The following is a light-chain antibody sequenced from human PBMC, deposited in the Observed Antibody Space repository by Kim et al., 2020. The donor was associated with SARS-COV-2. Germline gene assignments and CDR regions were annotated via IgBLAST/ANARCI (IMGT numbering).Light chain of an antibody. Sequence: AVQLTQSPSSLSASVGDRVTMTCRASQDISSSLAWYQRKPGKPPNLLIFDASSLESGVPSRFSGSGSGTDFTLTINSLQPEDYATYYCQQFKTFPLTFGGGTKVDIK. V-gene: IGKV1-13*02. J-gene: IGKJ4*01. CDR2: DAS. CDR1: QDISSS. CDR3: QQFKTFPLT.